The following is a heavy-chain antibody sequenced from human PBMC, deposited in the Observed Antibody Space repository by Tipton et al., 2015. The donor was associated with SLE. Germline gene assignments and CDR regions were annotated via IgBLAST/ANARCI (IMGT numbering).Heavy chain of an antibody. J-gene: IGHJ3*02. CDR1: GFTVSSNH. Sequence: LRLSCEVSGFTVSSNHLSWVRQPPGKGLEWLGSVFYGGRYYYNASLRSRVTISVDTVKTQVSLKLTSVTAADTAVYFCARGPNWGLDDAFDIWGQGTMVSVS. CDR2: VFYGGRY. V-gene: IGHV4-39*07. CDR3: ARGPNWGLDDAFDI. D-gene: IGHD7-27*01.